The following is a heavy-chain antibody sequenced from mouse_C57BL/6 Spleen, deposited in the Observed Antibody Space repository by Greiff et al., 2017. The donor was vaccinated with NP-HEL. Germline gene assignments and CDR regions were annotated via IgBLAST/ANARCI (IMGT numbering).Heavy chain of an antibody. D-gene: IGHD1-1*01. CDR1: GYTFTDYE. J-gene: IGHJ1*03. V-gene: IGHV1-15*01. Sequence: QVQLQQSGAELVRPGASVTLSCKASGYTFTDYEMHWVKQTPVHGLEWIGAIDPETGGTAYNQKFKGKAILTADKSSSTAYMELRSLTSEDSAVYYCTREGDGSSFWYLDVWGTGTTVTVSS. CDR2: IDPETGGT. CDR3: TREGDGSSFWYLDV.